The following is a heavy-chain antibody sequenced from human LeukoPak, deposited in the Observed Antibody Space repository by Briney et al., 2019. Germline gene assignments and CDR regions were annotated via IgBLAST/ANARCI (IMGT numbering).Heavy chain of an antibody. Sequence: GGSLRLSCAASGFTFSSYGMHWVRQAPGKGLEWVAVISYDGSNKYYADSVKGRFTISRDNSKNTLYLQMNSLRAEDTAVYYCAKERWLQLEGFDYWGQGTLVTVSS. V-gene: IGHV3-30*18. CDR2: ISYDGSNK. CDR3: AKERWLQLEGFDY. J-gene: IGHJ4*02. D-gene: IGHD5-24*01. CDR1: GFTFSSYG.